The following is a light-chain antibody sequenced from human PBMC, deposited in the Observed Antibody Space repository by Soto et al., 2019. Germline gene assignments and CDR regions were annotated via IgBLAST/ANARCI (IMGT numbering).Light chain of an antibody. CDR2: EVS. J-gene: IGLJ1*01. CDR1: ISNVGGYKH. Sequence: QRPLTQPGPGSGSPGQSSHIACTGTISNVGGYKHASRYQHHPGKAPKVMIYEVSNRPSGVSNRFSGSKAGYTASLTISGLQAEDEADYYCNSQRSSGTRVFGTGTKVTVL. CDR3: NSQRSSGTRV. V-gene: IGLV2-14*01.